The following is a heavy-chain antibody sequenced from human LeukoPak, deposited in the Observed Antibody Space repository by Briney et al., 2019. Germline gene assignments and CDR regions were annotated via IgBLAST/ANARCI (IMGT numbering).Heavy chain of an antibody. J-gene: IGHJ4*02. Sequence: QSGGSLRLSCAASGFTFSSYEMNWVRQAPGKGLEWVSAISGSGGSTYYADSVKGRFTISRDNSKNTLYLQMNSLRAEDTAVYYCAKGASYHSSGPIYSGDFDYWGQGTLVTVSS. CDR1: GFTFSSYE. CDR3: AKGASYHSSGPIYSGDFDY. D-gene: IGHD3-22*01. V-gene: IGHV3-23*01. CDR2: ISGSGGST.